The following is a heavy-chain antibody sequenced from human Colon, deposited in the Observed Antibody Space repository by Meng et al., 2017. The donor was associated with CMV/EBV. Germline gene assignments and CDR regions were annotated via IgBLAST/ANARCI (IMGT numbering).Heavy chain of an antibody. J-gene: IGHJ4*02. D-gene: IGHD6-13*01. CDR1: GYTLTELS. V-gene: IGHV1-24*01. Sequence: ASVNVSRKVSGYTLTELSIHWVRQAPEKGLEWMGGFNPENGERVYAQKFQGRVTMTDDTSIDTAYIELSSLGFEDTAVYYCASERLGAADIPLDYWGQGTPVTVSS. CDR3: ASERLGAADIPLDY. CDR2: FNPENGER.